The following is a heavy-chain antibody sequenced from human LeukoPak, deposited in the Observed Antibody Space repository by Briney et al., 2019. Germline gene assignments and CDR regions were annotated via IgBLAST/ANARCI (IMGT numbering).Heavy chain of an antibody. J-gene: IGHJ3*02. CDR3: ARFAMIVVVNDAFDI. Sequence: SETLSLTCTVSGYSISSGYYWGWIRQPPGKGLEWFGSIYHSGSTYYNPSLKSRVTISVDTSKNQFSLKLSSVTAADTAVYYCARFAMIVVVNDAFDIWGQGTMVTVSS. CDR2: IYHSGST. D-gene: IGHD3-22*01. V-gene: IGHV4-38-2*02. CDR1: GYSISSGYY.